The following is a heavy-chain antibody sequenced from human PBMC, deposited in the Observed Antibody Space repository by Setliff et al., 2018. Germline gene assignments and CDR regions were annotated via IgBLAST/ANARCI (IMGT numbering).Heavy chain of an antibody. CDR2: IKQDGSEK. CDR1: GFTFSSYW. V-gene: IGHV3-7*01. D-gene: IGHD3-22*01. Sequence: AGGSLRLSCAASGFTFSSYWMSWVRQAPGKGLEWVANIKQDGSEKYYVDSVKGRFTISRDNAKNSLYLQMNSLRAEDTAVYYCARVTYYYDSSGYSEWGQGTLVTVSS. J-gene: IGHJ4*02. CDR3: ARVTYYYDSSGYSE.